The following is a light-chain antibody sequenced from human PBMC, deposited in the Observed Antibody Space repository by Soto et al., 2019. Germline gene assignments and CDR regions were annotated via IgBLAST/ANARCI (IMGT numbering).Light chain of an antibody. V-gene: IGLV2-14*01. Sequence: QSALTQPASVSGSPGQSITISCTGTSSDVGGYNYVSWYQQHPGKAPKLMIYEVNNRPSGVSNRFSGSNSGNTASLTISGLQFEDEADYYCISCLGSTTYGFGTAAKLTVL. CDR2: EVN. J-gene: IGLJ1*01. CDR3: ISCLGSTTYG. CDR1: SSDVGGYNY.